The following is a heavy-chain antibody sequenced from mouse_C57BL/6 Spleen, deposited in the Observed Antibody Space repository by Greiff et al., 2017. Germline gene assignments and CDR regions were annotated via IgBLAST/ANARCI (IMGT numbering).Heavy chain of an antibody. CDR2: ISDGGSYT. D-gene: IGHD2-3*01. J-gene: IGHJ1*03. CDR1: GFTFSSYA. CDR3: ARDGGWLLFDV. V-gene: IGHV5-4*01. Sequence: EVQRVESGGGLVKPGGSLKLSCAASGFTFSSYAMSWVRQTPEKRLEWVATISDGGSYTYYPDNVKGRFTISRDNAKNNLYLQMSHLKSEDTAMYYCARDGGWLLFDVWGKGTTVTVSS.